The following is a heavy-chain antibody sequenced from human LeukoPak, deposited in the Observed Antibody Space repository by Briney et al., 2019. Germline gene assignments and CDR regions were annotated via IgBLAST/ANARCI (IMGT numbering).Heavy chain of an antibody. CDR3: ARGYSRSSWYRWGPESLFDY. Sequence: GASVKVSCKVSGYTLTELSMHWVRQAPGKGLEWMGGFDPEDGETIYAQKFQGRVTITRNTSISTAYMELSSLRSEDTAVYYCARGYSRSSWYRWGPESLFDYWGQGTLVTVSS. CDR1: GYTLTELS. J-gene: IGHJ4*02. V-gene: IGHV1-24*01. CDR2: FDPEDGET. D-gene: IGHD6-13*01.